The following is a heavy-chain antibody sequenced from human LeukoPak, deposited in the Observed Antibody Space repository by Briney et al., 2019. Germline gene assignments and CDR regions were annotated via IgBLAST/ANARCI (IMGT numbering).Heavy chain of an antibody. J-gene: IGHJ5*02. V-gene: IGHV4-4*07. CDR3: ARETLRGHGSGSYYKSGNIISDSAWFDP. D-gene: IGHD3-10*01. Sequence: SETLSLTCTVSGGSISSYYWSWIRQPAGKGLEWIGRIYTSGSTSYNPSLKSRVTMSVDTSKNQFSLKLSSVTAADTAVYYCARETLRGHGSGSYYKSGNIISDSAWFDPWGQGTLVTVSS. CDR1: GGSISSYY. CDR2: IYTSGST.